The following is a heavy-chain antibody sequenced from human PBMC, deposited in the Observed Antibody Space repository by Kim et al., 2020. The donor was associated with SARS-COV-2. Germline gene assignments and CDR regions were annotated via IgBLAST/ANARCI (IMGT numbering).Heavy chain of an antibody. Sequence: SVKVSCKASGGTFSSYAISWVRQAPGQGLEWMGGIIPIFGTANYAQKFQGRVTITADESTSTAYMELSSLRSEDTAVYYCARAISDYSSGWRTAFDIWGQGTMVTVSS. D-gene: IGHD6-19*01. CDR1: GGTFSSYA. J-gene: IGHJ3*02. CDR2: IIPIFGTA. CDR3: ARAISDYSSGWRTAFDI. V-gene: IGHV1-69*13.